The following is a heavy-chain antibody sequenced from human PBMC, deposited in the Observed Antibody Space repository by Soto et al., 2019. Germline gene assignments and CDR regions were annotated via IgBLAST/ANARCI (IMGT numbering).Heavy chain of an antibody. CDR3: ARDPKYNWNYVDYYYGMDV. D-gene: IGHD1-7*01. Sequence: ASVKVSCKASGYTFTSYGISWVRQAPGQGLEWMGWISAYNGNTNYAQKLQGRVTVTTDTSTSTAYMELRSLRSDDTAVYYCARDPKYNWNYVDYYYGMDVWGQGTTVTVSS. CDR1: GYTFTSYG. CDR2: ISAYNGNT. V-gene: IGHV1-18*04. J-gene: IGHJ6*02.